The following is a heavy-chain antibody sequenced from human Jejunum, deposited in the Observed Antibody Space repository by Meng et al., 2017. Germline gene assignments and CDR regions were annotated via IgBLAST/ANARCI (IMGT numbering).Heavy chain of an antibody. D-gene: IGHD3-10*01. CDR3: AIRGGFGDLGV. CDR2: IYPRDSDV. J-gene: IGHJ6*02. CDR1: GYTFTSYW. Sequence: GESLKISCQGSGYTFTSYWIAWVRQRPGKGLEWMGIIYPRDSDVRYSPSFQGQVTISADKSINTAYLQWSSLKASDAAIYYCAIRGGFGDLGVWGQGTTVTVSS. V-gene: IGHV5-51*01.